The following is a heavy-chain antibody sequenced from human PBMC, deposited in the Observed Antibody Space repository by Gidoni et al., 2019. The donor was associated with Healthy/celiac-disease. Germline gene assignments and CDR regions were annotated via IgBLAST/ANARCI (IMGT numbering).Heavy chain of an antibody. D-gene: IGHD1-26*01. J-gene: IGHJ3*02. CDR3: ARGRREPYYRAFDI. V-gene: IGHV4-34*01. CDR1: GGSFSGYY. CDR2: INDSGST. Sequence: QVQLQQWGAGLLKPSETLSLTCAVYGGSFSGYYWSWIRPPPGKGLEWIGEINDSGSTNYSPSLKSRVTISVDTSKKQISLKLRSVTAADTAVYSCARGRREPYYRAFDIWGQGTMATVSS.